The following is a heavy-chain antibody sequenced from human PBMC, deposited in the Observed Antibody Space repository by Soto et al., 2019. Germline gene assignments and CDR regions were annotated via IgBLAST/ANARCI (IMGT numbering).Heavy chain of an antibody. J-gene: IGHJ4*02. CDR2: ISWNSDSI. CDR3: TKVAGLYDFWSCPIHFDL. CDR1: GFIFDDFA. V-gene: IGHV3-9*01. Sequence: EAQLVESGGGLVQPGRSLRLSCVGSGFIFDDFAIHWVRQAPGKGLEWVSGISWNSDSIRYADSVKGRFTISRDNAKIALYSPINNLKVEDTDLSYCTKVAGLYDFWSCPIHFDLWGQGTLVTVSS. D-gene: IGHD3-3*01.